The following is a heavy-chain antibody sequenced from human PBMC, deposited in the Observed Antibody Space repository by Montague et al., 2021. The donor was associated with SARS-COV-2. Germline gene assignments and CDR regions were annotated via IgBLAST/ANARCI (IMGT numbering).Heavy chain of an antibody. CDR1: GDSVSHDF. J-gene: IGHJ4*02. CDR2: VYYSRSS. Sequence: SETLSLTCTVSGDSVSHDFRTWIRQPPGKGLEWIGYVYYSRSSSXNPSLRGRVGIAVDTSKNQFSLRLSTVAAADTAIYYCVRDPAPSGSGTFYDYWGQGTLVAVSS. CDR3: VRDPAPSGSGTFYDY. V-gene: IGHV4-59*02. D-gene: IGHD1-26*01.